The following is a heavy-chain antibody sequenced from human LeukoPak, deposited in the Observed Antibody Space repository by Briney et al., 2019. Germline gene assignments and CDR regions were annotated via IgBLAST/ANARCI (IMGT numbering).Heavy chain of an antibody. CDR1: GYTFISHY. D-gene: IGHD6-13*01. CDR3: AREGRGVPGAIAAVKGFDY. CDR2: INPCGGST. J-gene: IGHJ4*02. Sequence: ASVKVSCKASGYTFISHYMHWVRQAPGQGLEWMGIINPCGGSTSYAQKFQGRVTMTRDMSTSTVYMELSSLRSEDTAIYYCAREGRGVPGAIAAVKGFDYWGQGTLVTVSS. V-gene: IGHV1-46*01.